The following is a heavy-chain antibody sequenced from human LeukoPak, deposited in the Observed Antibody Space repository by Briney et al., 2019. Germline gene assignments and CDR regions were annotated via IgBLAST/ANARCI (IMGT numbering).Heavy chain of an antibody. CDR3: ARSPLIVLMVYAVRRWFDP. Sequence: SETLSLTCAVYGGSFSGYYWSWIRQPPGKGLEWIGEINHSGSTNYNLSLKSRVTISVDTSKNQFSLKLSSVTAADTAVYYCARSPLIVLMVYAVRRWFDPWGQGTLVTVSS. CDR1: GGSFSGYY. CDR2: INHSGST. V-gene: IGHV4-34*01. D-gene: IGHD2-8*01. J-gene: IGHJ5*02.